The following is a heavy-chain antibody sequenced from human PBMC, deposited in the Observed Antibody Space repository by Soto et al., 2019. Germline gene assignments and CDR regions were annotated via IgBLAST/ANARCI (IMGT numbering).Heavy chain of an antibody. CDR2: IYVSGST. J-gene: IGHJ6*02. CDR1: DGSIIGSC. D-gene: IGHD1-26*01. CDR3: ARGRVFGGSYSGGMDV. V-gene: IGHV4-59*13. Sequence: PSETRTFTFMIPDGSIIGSCWRWFRKCPGKGLEWIGYIYVSGSTNYNPPLKSRVTISVDTSKNQFSLKLSSVTAAETAVYYCARGRVFGGSYSGGMDVWGQGTPVTVSS.